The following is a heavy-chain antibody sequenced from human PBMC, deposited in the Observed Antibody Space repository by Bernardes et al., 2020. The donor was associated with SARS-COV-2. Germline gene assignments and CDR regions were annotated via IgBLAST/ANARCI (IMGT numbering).Heavy chain of an antibody. V-gene: IGHV3-74*01. Sequence: GGLRLSCSASGFTFTNSWMHWVRQAPGKGLVWVSRINSYGRTTSYADSVKGRFTISRDNAKNTLYLQMNSLRAEDTAVYSCARRVSGDGYYYFDYWGQGTLVTVSS. CDR3: ARRVSGDGYYYFDY. D-gene: IGHD5-12*01. CDR2: INSYGRTT. CDR1: GFTFTNSW. J-gene: IGHJ4*02.